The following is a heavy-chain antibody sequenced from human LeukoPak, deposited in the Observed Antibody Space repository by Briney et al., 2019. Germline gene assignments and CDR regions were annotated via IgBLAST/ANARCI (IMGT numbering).Heavy chain of an antibody. CDR3: ARGRTVAGRHYYYGMDV. Sequence: SETLSLTCAVYGGSFSGYYWSWIRQPPGKGLEWIGEINHSGSTNYNPSLKSRVTISVDTSKNQFSLKLSSVTAADTAVYYCARGRTVAGRHYYYGMDVWGQGTTVTVSS. D-gene: IGHD6-19*01. J-gene: IGHJ6*02. CDR1: GGSFSGYY. V-gene: IGHV4-34*01. CDR2: INHSGST.